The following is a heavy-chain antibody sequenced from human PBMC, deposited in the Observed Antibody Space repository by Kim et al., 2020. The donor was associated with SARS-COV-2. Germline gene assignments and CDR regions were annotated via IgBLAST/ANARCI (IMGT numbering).Heavy chain of an antibody. J-gene: IGHJ5*02. Sequence: SETLSLTCAVYGGSFSAYSWSWIRQPPGKGLEWIGEITYSGSTNYNPSLKSRVSISVDTSKNQFSLKLTSVTAADTGVFYCARKSSRGDWFVNWGQGTLVIVSS. CDR1: GGSFSAYS. CDR3: ARKSSRGDWFVN. V-gene: IGHV4-34*01. CDR2: ITYSGST. D-gene: IGHD4-17*01.